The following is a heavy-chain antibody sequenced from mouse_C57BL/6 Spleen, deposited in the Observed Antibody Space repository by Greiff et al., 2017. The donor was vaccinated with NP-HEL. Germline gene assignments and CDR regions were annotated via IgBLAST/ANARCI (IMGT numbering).Heavy chain of an antibody. V-gene: IGHV1-53*01. J-gene: IGHJ2*01. CDR2: INPSNGGT. Sequence: VKLQQPGTELVKPGASVKLSCKASGYTFTSYWMHWVKQRPGQGLEWIGNINPSNGGTNYNEKFKSKATLTVDKSSSTAYMQLSSLTSEDSAVYYCARGVITTVVTPFDYWGQGTTLTVSS. CDR3: ARGVITTVVTPFDY. D-gene: IGHD1-1*01. CDR1: GYTFTSYW.